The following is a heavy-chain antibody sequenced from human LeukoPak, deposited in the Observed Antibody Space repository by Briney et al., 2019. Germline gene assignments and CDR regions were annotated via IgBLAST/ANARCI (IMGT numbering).Heavy chain of an antibody. CDR1: GLTFRNYG. V-gene: IGHV3-30*03. CDR2: ISYDGSNK. J-gene: IGHJ4*02. Sequence: GGSLRLSCAASGLTFRNYGMHWVRQAPGKGLEWVATISYDGSNKYYADSVKGRFTISKDNSQNTLYLQMNSLRAEDTAVYYCASHRGDYATGYFDYWGQGTLVTVSS. D-gene: IGHD1-1*01. CDR3: ASHRGDYATGYFDY.